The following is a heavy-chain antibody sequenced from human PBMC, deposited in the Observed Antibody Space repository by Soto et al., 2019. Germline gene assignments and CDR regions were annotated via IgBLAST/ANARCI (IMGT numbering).Heavy chain of an antibody. J-gene: IGHJ6*01. CDR1: RFTFTSYW. V-gene: IGHV3-7*03. D-gene: IGHD1-26*01. Sequence: PGGSLRLSCAASRFTFTSYWMSCVRHAPGKGLEWVANIKQAGRERYCVDSVKGRFTVSRDNVKVTLFLQMNDMRAVQSDVYFRVREGELGLVASLPILTSGMDAWGQGATVTVSS. CDR3: VREGELGLVASLPILTSGMDA. CDR2: IKQAGRER.